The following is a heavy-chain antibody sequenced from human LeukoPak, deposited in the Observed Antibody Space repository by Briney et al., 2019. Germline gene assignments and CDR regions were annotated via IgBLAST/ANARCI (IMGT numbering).Heavy chain of an antibody. V-gene: IGHV3-23*01. J-gene: IGHJ4*02. CDR2: ISATGGTT. CDR3: AKSASGWYNFDY. D-gene: IGHD6-19*01. CDR1: GFTFSSYA. Sequence: GGSLPLSCAASGFTFSSYAMSWVRQAPGKGLEWVSAISATGGTTYYADSVKGRFTISRDNSKNTLYLQMNSLRAEDTAVYYCAKSASGWYNFDYWGQGTIASASS.